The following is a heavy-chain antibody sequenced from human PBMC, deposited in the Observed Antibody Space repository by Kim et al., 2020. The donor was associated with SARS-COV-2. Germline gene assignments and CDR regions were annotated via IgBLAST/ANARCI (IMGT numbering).Heavy chain of an antibody. V-gene: IGHV4-31*03. D-gene: IGHD3-16*01. CDR2: IYYSGST. J-gene: IGHJ4*02. CDR3: ARGPVLGTFDY. CDR1: GGSISSGGYY. Sequence: SETLSLTCTVSGGSISSGGYYWSWIRQHPGKGLEWIGYIYYSGSTYYNPSLKSRVTISVDTSKNQFSLKLSSVTAADTAVYYCARGPVLGTFDYWGQGTLVTVSS.